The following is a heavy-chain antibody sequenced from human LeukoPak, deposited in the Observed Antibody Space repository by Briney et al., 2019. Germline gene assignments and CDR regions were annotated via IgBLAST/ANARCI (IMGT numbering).Heavy chain of an antibody. D-gene: IGHD3-9*01. V-gene: IGHV3-7*03. CDR3: AKWGPYDILTGRIN. Sequence: PGGSLRLSCAASGFTFSNYWMTWVRQAPGKGLEWVANIKPDESEKYYVGSVKGRFTISRDNAKNSLYLQMNSLRAEDTAVYYCAKWGPYDILTGRINWGQGTLVTASS. CDR2: IKPDESEK. J-gene: IGHJ4*02. CDR1: GFTFSNYW.